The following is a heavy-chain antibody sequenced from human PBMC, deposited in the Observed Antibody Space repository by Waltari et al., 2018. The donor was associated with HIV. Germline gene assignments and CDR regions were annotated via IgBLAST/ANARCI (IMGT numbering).Heavy chain of an antibody. V-gene: IGHV4-59*01. CDR1: GGSISSYY. Sequence: QVQLQESGPGLVKPSETLSLTCTVSGGSISSYYWSRIRQPPGKGLEWIGYIYYSGSTNYNPSLKRRVTISVDTSKNQFSLKLSSVTAADTAVYYCARDGRYSGYDHGMDVWGQGTTVTVSS. CDR3: ARDGRYSGYDHGMDV. CDR2: IYYSGST. J-gene: IGHJ6*02. D-gene: IGHD5-12*01.